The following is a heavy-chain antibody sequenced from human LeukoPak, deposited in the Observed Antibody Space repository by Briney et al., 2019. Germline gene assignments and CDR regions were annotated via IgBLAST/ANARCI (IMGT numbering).Heavy chain of an antibody. CDR2: ISYDGSNK. D-gene: IGHD1-26*01. CDR3: ATRVGADFDY. Sequence: GGSLRLSCAASGXTXSSYAIHWVRQAXXXXXEWVALISYDGSNKYYADSVKGRFTISRDNSKNTLYLQMNSLRAEDTAVYYCATRVGADFDYWGQGTLVTVSS. CDR1: GXTXSSYA. V-gene: IGHV3-30*03. J-gene: IGHJ4*02.